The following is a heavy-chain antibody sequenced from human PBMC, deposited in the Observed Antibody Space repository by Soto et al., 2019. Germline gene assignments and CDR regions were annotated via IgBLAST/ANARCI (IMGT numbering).Heavy chain of an antibody. CDR2: IDPSDSQT. CDR1: GYSFAGYW. J-gene: IGHJ4*02. D-gene: IGHD3-22*01. V-gene: IGHV5-10-1*01. CDR3: ARQIYDSDTGPNFQYYFDS. Sequence: GESLKISCKGSGYSFAGYWITWVRQKPGKGLGWMGRIDPSDSQTYYSPSFRGHVTISVTKSITTVFLQWSSLRASDTVMYYCARQIYDSDTGPNFQYYFDSWGQGTPVTVSS.